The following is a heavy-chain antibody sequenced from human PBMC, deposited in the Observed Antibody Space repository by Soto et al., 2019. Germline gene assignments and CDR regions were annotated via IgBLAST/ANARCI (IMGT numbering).Heavy chain of an antibody. CDR1: GFTFSSYA. V-gene: IGHV3-23*01. CDR2: ISGSGGST. Sequence: GGSLRLSCAASGFTFSSYAMSWVRQAPGKGLEWVSAISGSGGSTYYADSVKGRFTISRDNSKNTLYLQMNSLRAEDTAVYYCATIPVQLERRNYYYYGMDVWGQGTTVTVSS. CDR3: ATIPVQLERRNYYYYGMDV. D-gene: IGHD1-1*01. J-gene: IGHJ6*02.